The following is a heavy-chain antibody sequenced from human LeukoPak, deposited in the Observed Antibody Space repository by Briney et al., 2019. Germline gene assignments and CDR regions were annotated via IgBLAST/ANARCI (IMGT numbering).Heavy chain of an antibody. D-gene: IGHD2-2*01. Sequence: GRSLRLSCAASGFTFDDYAMHWVRQAPGKGLEWVSSISSGGSYISYADSVKGRFTVSRDNAKDSLFLQMRSLRDEDTAVYYCARGPALYCTSSSCLDGVDWGQGTLVSVSS. CDR1: GFTFDDYA. CDR3: ARGPALYCTSSSCLDGVD. J-gene: IGHJ4*02. CDR2: ISSGGSYI. V-gene: IGHV3-21*01.